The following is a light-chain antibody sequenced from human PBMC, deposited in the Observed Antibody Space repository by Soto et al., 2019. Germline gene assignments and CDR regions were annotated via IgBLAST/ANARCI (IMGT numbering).Light chain of an antibody. CDR1: QSLLHSNGYNY. Sequence: DIVMTQSPLSLPVTPGEPASISCRSSQSLLHSNGYNYLDWYLQKPGQSPQLLIYLGSNRASGVPDRCSGSGSGTDFTLKTSRGEAEDVGVYYCMQALPTPHTVGQGTKLEIK. CDR3: MQALPTPHT. V-gene: IGKV2-28*01. J-gene: IGKJ2*01. CDR2: LGS.